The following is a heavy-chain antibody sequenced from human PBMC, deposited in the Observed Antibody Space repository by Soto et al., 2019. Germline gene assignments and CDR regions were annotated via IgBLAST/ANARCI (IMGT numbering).Heavy chain of an antibody. D-gene: IGHD6-13*01. V-gene: IGHV4-30-2*01. CDR1: GGSISSGGYS. CDR2: IYHSGST. CDR3: ARHPPAQQLVQWDFDY. Sequence: PSETLSLTCAVSGGSISSGGYSWSWIRQPPGKGLEWIGYIYHSGSTYYNPSLKSRVTISVDRSKNQFSLKLSSVTAADTAVYYCARHPPAQQLVQWDFDYWGQGTLVTVSS. J-gene: IGHJ4*02.